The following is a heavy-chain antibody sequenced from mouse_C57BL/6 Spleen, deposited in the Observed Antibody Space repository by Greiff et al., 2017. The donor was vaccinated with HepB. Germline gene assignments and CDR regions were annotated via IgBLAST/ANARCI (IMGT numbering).Heavy chain of an antibody. J-gene: IGHJ4*01. Sequence: EVQLQQSGPELVKPGASVKISCKASGYTFTDYYMNWVKQSHGKSLEWIGDINPNNGGTSYNQKFKGKATLTVDKSSSTAYMELRSLTSEDSAVYYCARSGLRPYAMDYWGQGTSVTVSS. D-gene: IGHD3-1*01. V-gene: IGHV1-26*01. CDR3: ARSGLRPYAMDY. CDR2: INPNNGGT. CDR1: GYTFTDYY.